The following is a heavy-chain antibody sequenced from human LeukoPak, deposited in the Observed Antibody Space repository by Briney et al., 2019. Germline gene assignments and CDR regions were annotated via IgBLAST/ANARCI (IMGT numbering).Heavy chain of an antibody. D-gene: IGHD3-22*01. CDR2: ISYDGSNK. CDR3: AKDKMDYYDSSGYYDWFDP. V-gene: IGHV3-30*18. J-gene: IGHJ5*02. Sequence: PGRSLRLSCAASGFTFSSYGMHWVRQALGKGLEWVAVISYDGSNKYYADSVKGRFTISRDNSKNTLYLQMNSLRAEDTAVYYCAKDKMDYYDSSGYYDWFDPWGQGTLVTVSS. CDR1: GFTFSSYG.